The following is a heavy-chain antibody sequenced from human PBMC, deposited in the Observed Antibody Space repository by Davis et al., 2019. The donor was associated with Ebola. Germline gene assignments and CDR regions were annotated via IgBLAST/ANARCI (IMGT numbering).Heavy chain of an antibody. V-gene: IGHV1-69*10. J-gene: IGHJ4*02. CDR3: AREEYSSSSTLDY. CDR2: IIPILGIA. Sequence: SVKVSCKASGYTFTSYGISWVRQAPGQGLEWMGGIIPILGIANYAQKFQGRVTITADKSTSTAYMELSSLRSEDTAVYYCAREEYSSSSTLDYWGQGTLVTVSS. CDR1: GYTFTSYG. D-gene: IGHD6-6*01.